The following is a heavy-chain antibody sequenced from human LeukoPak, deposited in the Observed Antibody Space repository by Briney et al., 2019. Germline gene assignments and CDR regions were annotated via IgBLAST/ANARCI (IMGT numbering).Heavy chain of an antibody. CDR1: GFTLSIYS. V-gene: IGHV3-48*04. J-gene: IGHJ6*03. CDR3: ARGDYYDNSGYSRHLRYYYYYMDV. D-gene: IGHD3-22*01. CDR2: ISSIRSVI. Sequence: GGSLRLSCAASGFTLSIYSMNWVRDAPGKGLECGSYISSIRSVIYYADSARRGYTISRDNAKKSLYLRMNSLRAEDTAVYYRARGDYYDNSGYSRHLRYYYYYMDVWGKGTTVTVSS.